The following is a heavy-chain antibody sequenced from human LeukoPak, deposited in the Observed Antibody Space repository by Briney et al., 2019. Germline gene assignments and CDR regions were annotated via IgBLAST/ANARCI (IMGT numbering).Heavy chain of an antibody. CDR3: AKDDRGNEAPFDY. CDR2: ITYDGTNK. Sequence: GRSLRLSCAASGFTFSNYDMHWVRRATGKGLEWGAVITYDGTNKYYADSVKGRFTISRDNSKNTLHLQMNSLRAEDTAVYYCAKDDRGNEAPFDYWGQGTLVTVSS. J-gene: IGHJ4*02. V-gene: IGHV3-30*18. CDR1: GFTFSNYD.